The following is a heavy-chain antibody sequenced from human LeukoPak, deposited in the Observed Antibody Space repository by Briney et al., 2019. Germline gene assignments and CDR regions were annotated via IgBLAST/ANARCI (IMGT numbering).Heavy chain of an antibody. J-gene: IGHJ4*02. Sequence: ASVKVSCKASGGTFSSYAISWVRQAPGQGLEWMGGIIPIFGTANYAQKFQGRVTITADESTSTAYMELSSLRSEDTAVYYCASSTPGAHCSSTSCLTPRIDYWGQGTLVTVFS. CDR2: IIPIFGTA. CDR1: GGTFSSYA. V-gene: IGHV1-69*01. D-gene: IGHD2-2*01. CDR3: ASSTPGAHCSSTSCLTPRIDY.